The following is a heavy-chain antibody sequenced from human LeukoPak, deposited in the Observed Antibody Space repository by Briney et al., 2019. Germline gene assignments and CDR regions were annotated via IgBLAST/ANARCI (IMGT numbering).Heavy chain of an antibody. D-gene: IGHD3-22*01. CDR2: INHSGST. Sequence: PGGSLRLSCAASGFTFSRDLVTWVRQPPGKGLEWIGEINHSGSTNYNPSLKSRVTISVDTSKNQFSLKLSSVTAADTAVYYCARKLDPYDSSGYYFDYWGQGTLVTVSS. CDR3: ARKLDPYDSSGYYFDY. V-gene: IGHV4-34*01. CDR1: GFTFSRDL. J-gene: IGHJ4*02.